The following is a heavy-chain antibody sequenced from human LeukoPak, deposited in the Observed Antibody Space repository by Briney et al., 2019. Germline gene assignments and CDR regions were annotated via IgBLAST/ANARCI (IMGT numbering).Heavy chain of an antibody. CDR2: IHPTGRL. CDR3: SRGLDSRKLGY. V-gene: IGHV4-31*02. J-gene: IGHJ4*02. D-gene: IGHD3-22*01. Sequence: PSETLSFTCSVSGVSFNSDDQYWNWIRQSPGKGLEWIGSIHPTGRLYNNLSLDRRVIMSRDTSQNMFFLSLRSVTAVYPAVSFGSRGLDSRKLGYWGQGILVTASS. CDR1: GVSFNSDDQY.